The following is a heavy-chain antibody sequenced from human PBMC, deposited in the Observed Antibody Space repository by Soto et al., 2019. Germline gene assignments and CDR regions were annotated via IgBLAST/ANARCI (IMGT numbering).Heavy chain of an antibody. J-gene: IGHJ5*01. CDR2: INAGNGNT. D-gene: IGHD3-16*01. CDR3: VRLIGNSWLDS. Sequence: ASVKVSCKACGYTFTTYAMHWVRQAPGQRLEWMGWINAGNGNTKYSQKFQGRVTINPDTSNNQLSLQLNSVTPDDTAVYYCVRLIGNSWLDSWGQGTLVTVSS. CDR1: GYTFTTYA. V-gene: IGHV1-3*01.